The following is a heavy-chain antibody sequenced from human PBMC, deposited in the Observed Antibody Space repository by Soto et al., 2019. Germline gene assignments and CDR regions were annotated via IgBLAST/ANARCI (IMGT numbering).Heavy chain of an antibody. V-gene: IGHV2-5*02. D-gene: IGHD2-15*01. J-gene: IGHJ5*02. CDR3: AHREILRYCSGGSCYSGPFDP. CDR1: GFSLSTSGVG. CDR2: IYWDDDK. Sequence: QITLKESGPTLVKPTQTLTLTCTFSGFSLSTSGVGVGWIRQPPGKALEWLALIYWDDDKRYSPSLKSRLTIPKDTSQXXVXLXXTNMDPVDTTTYYCAHREILRYCSGGSCYSGPFDPWGQGTLVTVSS.